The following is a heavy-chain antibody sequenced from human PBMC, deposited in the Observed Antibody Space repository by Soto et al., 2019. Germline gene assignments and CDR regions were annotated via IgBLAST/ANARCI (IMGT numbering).Heavy chain of an antibody. CDR3: ARALFHDVEIYAMDV. V-gene: IGHV3-33*08. J-gene: IGHJ6*02. Sequence: GGSLRLSFAASGFTFSSYWMSWVRQAPGKGREWLSIIWNDGSNKFYAGSVQGRFTISRDNSKNTVYLQMNTLSAEDTAVYYCARALFHDVEIYAMDVWGQGTTVTVSS. CDR2: IWNDGSNK. CDR1: GFTFSSYW. D-gene: IGHD1-1*01.